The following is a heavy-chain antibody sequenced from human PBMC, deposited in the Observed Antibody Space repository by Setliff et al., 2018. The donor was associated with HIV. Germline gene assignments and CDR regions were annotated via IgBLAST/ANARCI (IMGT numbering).Heavy chain of an antibody. CDR3: ARERSLIANRRYFDS. V-gene: IGHV4-39*01. J-gene: IGHJ4*02. CDR1: GGSFTSRSYY. D-gene: IGHD1-1*01. Sequence: SETLSLTCTVSGGSFTSRSYYWGWIRQPPGKGLEWIGSIFYSGITYYNPSLKSRVTISVDTSKNQFSLKVSSVTAADTAVYYCARERSLIANRRYFDSWGQGTLVTVSS. CDR2: IFYSGIT.